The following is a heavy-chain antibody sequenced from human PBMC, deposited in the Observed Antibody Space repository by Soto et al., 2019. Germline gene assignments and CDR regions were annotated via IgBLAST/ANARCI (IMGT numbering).Heavy chain of an antibody. CDR3: ARRAPGIAVAEYYYYYGMDV. D-gene: IGHD6-19*01. Sequence: QVQLVQSGAEVKKPGSSVKVSCKASGGTFSSYAISWVRQAPGQGLEWMGGIIPIFGTANYAQKFQGRVTITADESTSTAYRELSRLRSEETAVYYCARRAPGIAVAEYYYYYGMDVWGQGTTVTVSS. CDR2: IIPIFGTA. CDR1: GGTFSSYA. J-gene: IGHJ6*02. V-gene: IGHV1-69*01.